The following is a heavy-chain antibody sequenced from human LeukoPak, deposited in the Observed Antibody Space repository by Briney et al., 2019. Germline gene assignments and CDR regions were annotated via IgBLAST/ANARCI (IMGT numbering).Heavy chain of an antibody. J-gene: IGHJ4*02. V-gene: IGHV5-51*01. CDR1: GYSFTYYW. D-gene: IGHD1-1*01. Sequence: GESLKISCEGSGYSFTYYWIGWGRQTAGKGLERMGIIYPGDSDTRYRPSFQGHVTISVDKTISTAYLQWSSLKASDTAMYYCARQDGNSKYYFDYWGQGTLVTVSS. CDR2: IYPGDSDT. CDR3: ARQDGNSKYYFDY.